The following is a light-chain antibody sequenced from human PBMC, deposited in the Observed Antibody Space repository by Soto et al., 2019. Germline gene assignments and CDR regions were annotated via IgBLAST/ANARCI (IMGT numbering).Light chain of an antibody. J-gene: IGKJ1*01. CDR1: QSVRSTY. Sequence: DIVLTQSPGTLSLSPGERVTLSCRASQSVRSTYLAWYQQKPGQAHRLLIYGASSRASGIPDRFSGSWSGTDFTLTISRLEPDDFAVYYCQQYGASLGTFGQGTRVESK. CDR3: QQYGASLGT. V-gene: IGKV3-20*01. CDR2: GAS.